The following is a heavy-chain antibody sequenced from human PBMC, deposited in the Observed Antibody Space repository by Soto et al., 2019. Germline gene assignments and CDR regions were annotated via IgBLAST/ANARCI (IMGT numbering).Heavy chain of an antibody. CDR2: IYYSGKT. D-gene: IGHD2-15*01. CDR1: GDTIYSDNYY. CDR3: ARVESVLPSILTSPLDF. V-gene: IGHV4-30-4*01. Sequence: QVQLRESGPGLVKPSQTLSLTCTVSGDTIYSDNYYWTWIRQPPGRGLELIAYIYYSGKTYYNLSLTRRTFISVNTSKNQFALRLCSVTAADTAVYFCARVESVLPSILTSPLDFWGQGILVTVSS. J-gene: IGHJ4*02.